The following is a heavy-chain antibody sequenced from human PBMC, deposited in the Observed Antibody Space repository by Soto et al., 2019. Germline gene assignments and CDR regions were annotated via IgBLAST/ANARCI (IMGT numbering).Heavy chain of an antibody. Sequence: ASVKVSCKASGYTFTNYYIHWVRQAPGQGLEWMGIINPSDGATSYAQKFQGRVTMTRDTSTSTAYMELTSLRFEDTAVYFCAADRKIVGTIGAFDFWGQGTQVTV. J-gene: IGHJ4*02. CDR3: AADRKIVGTIGAFDF. V-gene: IGHV1-46*01. CDR1: GYTFTNYY. D-gene: IGHD1-26*01. CDR2: INPSDGAT.